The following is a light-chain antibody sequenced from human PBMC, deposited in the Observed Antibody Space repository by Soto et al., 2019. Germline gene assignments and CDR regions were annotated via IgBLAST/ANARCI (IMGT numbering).Light chain of an antibody. CDR2: DAS. J-gene: IGKJ5*01. Sequence: EIVMTQSPATLSLSPGERATLSCRASQSVSSNLAWYQQKPGQAPRLLIYDASTRATGLPARFSGSGSGTDFTLTISSLEPEDFAVYYCQQYGSSPPTFGQGTRLEIK. CDR1: QSVSSN. V-gene: IGKV3-15*01. CDR3: QQYGSSPPT.